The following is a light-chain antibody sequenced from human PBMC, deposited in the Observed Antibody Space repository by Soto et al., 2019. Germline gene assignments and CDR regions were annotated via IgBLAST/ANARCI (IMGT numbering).Light chain of an antibody. CDR2: AAS. V-gene: IGKV1-39*01. CDR1: QSISRY. J-gene: IGKJ4*01. CDR3: QQLNSTSLT. Sequence: DIQMTQSPSSLSASVGDRITITCRASQSISRYLNWYQHKPGKAPKVLMYAASTLQSGVPSRFSGSGSGTDFTLTISSLQPEDSATYYCQQLNSTSLTFGGGTKVDIK.